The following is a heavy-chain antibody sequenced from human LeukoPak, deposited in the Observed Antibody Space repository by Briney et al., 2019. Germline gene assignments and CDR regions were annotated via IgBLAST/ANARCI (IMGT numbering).Heavy chain of an antibody. D-gene: IGHD3-16*01. J-gene: IGHJ4*02. CDR3: AREVGEGGNFDY. V-gene: IGHV1-3*01. CDR2: INAGNGNT. CDR1: GYTFTSYA. Sequence: ALVKVSCKASGYTFTSYAMHWVRQAPGQRLEWMGWINAGNGNTKYSQKFQGRVTITRDTSASTAYMELSSLRSEDTAVYYCAREVGEGGNFDYWGQGTLVTVSS.